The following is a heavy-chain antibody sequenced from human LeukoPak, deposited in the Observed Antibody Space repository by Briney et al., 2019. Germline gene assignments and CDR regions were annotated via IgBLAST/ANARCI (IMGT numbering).Heavy chain of an antibody. D-gene: IGHD3-10*01. CDR2: IYSGGST. Sequence: GGSLRLSCAASGFTFSSYGMHWVRQAPGKGLEWVSVIYSGGSTYYADSVKGRFTISRDNSKNTLYLQMNSLRAEDTAVYYCASKLWFGDRYFDYWGQGTLVTVSS. V-gene: IGHV3-NL1*01. CDR3: ASKLWFGDRYFDY. CDR1: GFTFSSYG. J-gene: IGHJ4*02.